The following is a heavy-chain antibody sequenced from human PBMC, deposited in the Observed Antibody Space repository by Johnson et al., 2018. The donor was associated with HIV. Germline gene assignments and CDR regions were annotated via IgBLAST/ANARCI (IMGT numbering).Heavy chain of an antibody. Sequence: QVQLVESGGGVVQPGRSLRLSCAASGFTFSSFGMHWVRPAPGQGLEWVAVISYDGSNKYYAVSVKGRFTISRDKSKNTLYLQMNSLRGEDTAVYYCAKDRGYSTSSAFDFWGQGTMVTVSS. D-gene: IGHD6-13*01. V-gene: IGHV3-30*19. J-gene: IGHJ3*01. CDR2: ISYDGSNK. CDR1: GFTFSSFG. CDR3: AKDRGYSTSSAFDF.